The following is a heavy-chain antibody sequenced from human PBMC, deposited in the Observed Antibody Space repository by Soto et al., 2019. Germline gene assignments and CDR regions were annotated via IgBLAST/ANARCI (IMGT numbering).Heavy chain of an antibody. CDR3: ARVAVVTRGIDS. Sequence: EVQLVESGGGLVQPGGSLRLSCVASGFTFSDSWMHWVRQAPGKGLVWVSRVNEHGSDSNYADSVKGRFTISRDNAKNTVYLQMNGLRAEDTAVYYCARVAVVTRGIDSWGQGTLVTVSS. CDR2: VNEHGSDS. J-gene: IGHJ4*02. CDR1: GFTFSDSW. V-gene: IGHV3-74*01. D-gene: IGHD6-19*01.